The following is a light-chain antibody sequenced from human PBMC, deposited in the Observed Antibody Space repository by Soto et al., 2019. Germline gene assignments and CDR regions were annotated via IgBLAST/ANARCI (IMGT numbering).Light chain of an antibody. CDR1: QSISNR. Sequence: DIQMTQTPSTLSASLGDRVTITCRASQSISNRLAWYQQKPGKAPKVVIYDASNLESGVPSRFSGSGSGTEFTLTISSLQPDDFATYYCQHYNSYSEAFGQGTKVDIK. CDR2: DAS. CDR3: QHYNSYSEA. V-gene: IGKV1-5*01. J-gene: IGKJ1*01.